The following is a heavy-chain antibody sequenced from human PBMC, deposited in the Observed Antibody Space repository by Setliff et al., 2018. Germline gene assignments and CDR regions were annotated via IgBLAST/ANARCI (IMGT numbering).Heavy chain of an antibody. CDR3: LRIRLVPHGHS. CDR1: GDSISSNSHY. V-gene: IGHV4-39*02. Sequence: SETLSLTCIVSGDSISSNSHYWGWIRQPPGKGLEWIGTIYYSATTNYNPSLRSRVSISVDTSKNHFSLRLSSVAATDTAVYYCLRIRLVPHGHSWGQGTLVTVSS. CDR2: IYYSATT. J-gene: IGHJ4*02. D-gene: IGHD2-15*01.